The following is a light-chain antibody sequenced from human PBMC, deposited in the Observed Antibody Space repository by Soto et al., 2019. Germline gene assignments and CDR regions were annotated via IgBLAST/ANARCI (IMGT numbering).Light chain of an antibody. J-gene: IGKJ1*01. CDR1: QGINNY. CDR2: SAS. V-gene: IGKV1-27*01. CDR3: QKYDRAPRT. Sequence: DIQMTQSPSSLSASVGDSVTITCRASQGINNYLAWYQQKPGKVPVLLIYSASTLKSGVPSRFSGRGAGTDFTLTISSLQPEDFATYYCQKYDRAPRTFGQGTKVDIQ.